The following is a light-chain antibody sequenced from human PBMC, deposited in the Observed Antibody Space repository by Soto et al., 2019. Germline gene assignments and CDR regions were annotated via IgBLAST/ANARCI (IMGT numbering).Light chain of an antibody. V-gene: IGLV2-23*02. Sequence: QSVLTQPASVSGSPGQSITISCTGTSSDVGSYNLVSWYQQHPGKAPKLMIYEVTKRPSGVYNRFSGSKSGNTASLTFSGLQAEDEADYYCCSYASSTTYVFGTGTKVTVL. CDR2: EVT. J-gene: IGLJ1*01. CDR1: SSDVGSYNL. CDR3: CSYASSTTYV.